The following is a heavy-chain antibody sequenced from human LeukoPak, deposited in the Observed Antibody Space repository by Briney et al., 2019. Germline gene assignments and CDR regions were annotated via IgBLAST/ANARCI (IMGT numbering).Heavy chain of an antibody. CDR1: GVTSNY. V-gene: IGHV3-66*02. CDR2: IYNGGTT. Sequence: PGGSLRLSCAASGVTSNYMTWVRQAPGKGLEWVSVIYNGGTTYYADSVKGRFTISRDNSKSTLFMYLQMNSLRTDDTALYYCAGGGEAARSLAYWGQGALVTVSS. CDR3: AGGGEAARSLAY. J-gene: IGHJ4*02. D-gene: IGHD6-6*01.